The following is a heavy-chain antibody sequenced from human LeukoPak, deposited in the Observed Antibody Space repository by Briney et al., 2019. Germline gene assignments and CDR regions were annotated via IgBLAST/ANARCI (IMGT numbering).Heavy chain of an antibody. Sequence: PGGSLRLSCATSGFTFGTNSMNWVRQAPGKGLEWLSYITSSSNIIYYADSVKGRFTISRDNSKNTLYLQMNSLRAEDTAVYYCAKRRLATIGYNDYWGQGTLVTVSS. D-gene: IGHD5-12*01. J-gene: IGHJ4*02. CDR2: ITSSSNII. CDR1: GFTFGTNS. CDR3: AKRRLATIGYNDY. V-gene: IGHV3-48*01.